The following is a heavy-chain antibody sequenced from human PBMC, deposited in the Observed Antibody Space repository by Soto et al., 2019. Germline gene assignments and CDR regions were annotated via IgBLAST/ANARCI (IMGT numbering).Heavy chain of an antibody. CDR1: GFTFSSYA. CDR2: ISYDGSNK. CDR3: ARDSNIHNYFDY. D-gene: IGHD2-15*01. V-gene: IGHV3-30-3*01. Sequence: PGGSLRLSCAASGFTFSSYAMHWVRQAPGKGLEWVAVISYDGSNKYYADSVKGRFTISRDNSKNTLYLQMNSLRAEDTAVYYCARDSNIHNYFDYWGQGTLVTV. J-gene: IGHJ4*02.